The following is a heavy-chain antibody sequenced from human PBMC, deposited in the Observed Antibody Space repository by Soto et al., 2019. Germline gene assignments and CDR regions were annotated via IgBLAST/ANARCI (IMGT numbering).Heavy chain of an antibody. J-gene: IGHJ4*02. V-gene: IGHV1-18*01. CDR3: ARGPVVTATLKIYYFDY. CDR2: ISAYNGNT. D-gene: IGHD2-21*02. Sequence: ASVKVSCKASGYTFTSYGISWVRQAPGQVLEWMGWISAYNGNTNYAQKLQGRVTMTTDTSTSTAYMELRSLRSDDTAVYYCARGPVVTATLKIYYFDYWGQGTLVTVSS. CDR1: GYTFTSYG.